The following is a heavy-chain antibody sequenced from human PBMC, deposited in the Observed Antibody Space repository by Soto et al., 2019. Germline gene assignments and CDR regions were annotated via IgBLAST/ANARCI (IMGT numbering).Heavy chain of an antibody. D-gene: IGHD3-22*01. CDR3: ARAYYYDSSGYYLP. CDR1: GYTFTSYG. CDR2: ISAYNGNT. Sequence: GASVKVSCKASGYTFTSYGISWVRQAPGQGLEWMGWISAYNGNTNYAQKLQGRVTMTTDTSTSTAYMELGSLRSDDTAVYYCARAYYYDSSGYYLPWGQGTLVTVSS. J-gene: IGHJ5*02. V-gene: IGHV1-18*01.